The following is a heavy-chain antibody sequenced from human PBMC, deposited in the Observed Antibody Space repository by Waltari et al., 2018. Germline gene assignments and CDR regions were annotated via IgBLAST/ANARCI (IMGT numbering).Heavy chain of an antibody. V-gene: IGHV3-7*01. CDR2: IRQDGSVK. Sequence: EVQLVESGGGLVQPGGSLRLSCAASGFTFSSYWMSWVRQAPGKGLEWVANIRQDGSVKYYVDSVKGRFTISRDNAKNSLYLQMNSLRAEDTAVYYCARDPDYSDYELDYWGQGTLVTVSS. CDR1: GFTFSSYW. CDR3: ARDPDYSDYELDY. J-gene: IGHJ4*02. D-gene: IGHD4-17*01.